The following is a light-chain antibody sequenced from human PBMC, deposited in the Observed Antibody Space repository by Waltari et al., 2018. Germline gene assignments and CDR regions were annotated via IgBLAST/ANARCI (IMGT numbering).Light chain of an antibody. V-gene: IGLV1-47*02. CDR2: FSD. J-gene: IGLJ2*01. CDR3: ASWDDSLSSLL. Sequence: QSVLTQPPSASGAPGQSVTISCSGSSSSIGNNYVYWYQQLPGTAPKLLMYFSDQRPSGFPDRFSGSKSDTSASLAITGLRSEDGADYYCASWDDSLSSLLFGGGTRLTVL. CDR1: SSSIGNNY.